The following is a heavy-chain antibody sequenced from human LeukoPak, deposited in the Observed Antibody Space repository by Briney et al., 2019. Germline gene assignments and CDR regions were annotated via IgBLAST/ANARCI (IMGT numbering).Heavy chain of an antibody. V-gene: IGHV3-30-3*01. Sequence: GGSLRLSCAASGFTFSSNAMHWVRQAPGKGLEWVAVMSYDGTSEYYADSVRGRFTISRGHSQNMLHLQMNSLRDEDTALYYCVRDRRDGKNLAYHFDFWGQGTLVTVSS. D-gene: IGHD5-24*01. CDR3: VRDRRDGKNLAYHFDF. J-gene: IGHJ4*02. CDR2: MSYDGTSE. CDR1: GFTFSSNA.